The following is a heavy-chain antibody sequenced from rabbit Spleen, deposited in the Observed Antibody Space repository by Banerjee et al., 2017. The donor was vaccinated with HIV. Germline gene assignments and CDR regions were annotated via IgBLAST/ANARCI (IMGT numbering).Heavy chain of an antibody. CDR1: GFDFSNYV. V-gene: IGHV1S47*01. D-gene: IGHD2-1*01. Sequence: QEQLVESGGGLFQPGGSLKLSCEASGFDFSNYVVSWVRQTPGKGLEWIGYIDPVFGSTYYASWVNGRFSISSHNAQNTLYLQLNSLTAADTATYFCARESIYNGDGDDKGFNLWGQGTLVTVS. CDR3: ARESIYNGDGDDKGFNL. J-gene: IGHJ4*01. CDR2: IDPVFGST.